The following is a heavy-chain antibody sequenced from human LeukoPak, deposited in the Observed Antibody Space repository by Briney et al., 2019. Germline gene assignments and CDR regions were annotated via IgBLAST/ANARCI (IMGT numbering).Heavy chain of an antibody. V-gene: IGHV1-2*02. J-gene: IGHJ6*02. CDR3: ARDDGMDV. Sequence: ASVKVSCKTSGYTFTDYYLHWVRQASGQGLEWVGWINPNTGGTNSAQKFQGRVTMTRDTSISTAYMEPSRLGSDDTAIYYCARDDGMDVWGQGTTVTVSS. CDR2: INPNTGGT. CDR1: GYTFTDYY.